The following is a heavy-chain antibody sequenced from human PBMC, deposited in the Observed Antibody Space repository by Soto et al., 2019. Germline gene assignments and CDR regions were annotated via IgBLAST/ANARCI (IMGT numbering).Heavy chain of an antibody. J-gene: IGHJ3*01. CDR3: TREVPLGSISFDV. CDR2: IRSKAYGETT. CDR1: GFTFDDYA. D-gene: IGHD2-2*01. Sequence: GGSLRLSCTASGFTFDDYAMSWFRQAPGKGLEWVGFIRSKAYGETTEYAASLKGRFTISRDDSQSIAYLQMNSLKTEDTAVYFCTREVPLGSISFDVWGQGTMVTVSS. V-gene: IGHV3-49*03.